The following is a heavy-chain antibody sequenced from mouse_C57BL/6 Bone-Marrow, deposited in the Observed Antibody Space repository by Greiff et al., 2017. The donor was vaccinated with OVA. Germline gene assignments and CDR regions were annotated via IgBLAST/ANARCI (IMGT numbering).Heavy chain of an antibody. V-gene: IGHV1-50*01. D-gene: IGHD2-1*01. CDR3: AREGSYGNSWFAY. J-gene: IGHJ3*01. Sequence: VQLQQPGAELVKPGASVKLSCKASGYTFTSYWMQWVKQRPGQGLEWIGEIDPSDSYTNYNQKFKAKATLTVDTSSSTAYMQLSSLTSEDSAVYYCAREGSYGNSWFAYWGQGTLVTVSA. CDR2: IDPSDSYT. CDR1: GYTFTSYW.